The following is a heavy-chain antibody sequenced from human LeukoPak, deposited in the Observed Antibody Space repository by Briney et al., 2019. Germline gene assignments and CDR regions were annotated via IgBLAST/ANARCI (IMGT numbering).Heavy chain of an antibody. V-gene: IGHV3-30*03. D-gene: IGHD3-22*01. CDR1: GFTFSNYG. CDR2: ISSDGSKK. Sequence: PGGSVKLSCAASGFTFSNYGMHWVRQAPGQGLEWVAVISSDGSKKYSADSVRGRFTISRDNSKNTLFLQMNSLRPEDTAVYYCAGSRTTGGYYYDSSGHWGQGTLVTVSS. J-gene: IGHJ4*02. CDR3: AGSRTTGGYYYDSSGH.